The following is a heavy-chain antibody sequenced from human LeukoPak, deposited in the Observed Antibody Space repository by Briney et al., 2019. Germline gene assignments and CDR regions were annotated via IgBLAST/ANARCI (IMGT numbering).Heavy chain of an antibody. CDR1: GFTFSDYG. CDR3: AKDRYGSGSYLFDY. CDR2: IGGRGGST. V-gene: IGHV3-23*01. Sequence: GGSLRLSCAASGFTFSDYGMSWVRQAPGKGLEWVSTIGGRGGSTYYADSVKGRFTISRDNSKNTLYLQMNSLRAEDTAVYYCAKDRYGSGSYLFDYWGQGTLVTVSS. J-gene: IGHJ4*02. D-gene: IGHD3-10*01.